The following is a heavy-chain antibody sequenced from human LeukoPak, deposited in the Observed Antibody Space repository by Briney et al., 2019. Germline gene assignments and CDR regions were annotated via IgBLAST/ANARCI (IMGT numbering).Heavy chain of an antibody. J-gene: IGHJ6*02. Sequence: ASVKVSCKASGYTFTSYYMHWVRQAPGQGLEWMGIINPSGGSTSYVQKFQGRVTMTRDTSTSTVYMELSSLRSEDTAVYYCARGSVNTYYYYGMDVWGQGTTVTVSS. CDR3: ARGSVNTYYYYGMDV. D-gene: IGHD4-11*01. CDR1: GYTFTSYY. CDR2: INPSGGST. V-gene: IGHV1-46*01.